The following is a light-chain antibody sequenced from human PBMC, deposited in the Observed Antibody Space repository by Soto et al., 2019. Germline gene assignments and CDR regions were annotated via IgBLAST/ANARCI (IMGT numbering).Light chain of an antibody. Sequence: EIVLTQSPATLSLSPGESATLSCRASQSVSSYLAWYQQKPGQAPRLLIYDASNRATGIPARFSGSGSGTDFTLTISSLEPEDFAVYYGQQRSNWPVTFGPGTKVDIK. CDR2: DAS. CDR1: QSVSSY. V-gene: IGKV3-11*01. CDR3: QQRSNWPVT. J-gene: IGKJ3*01.